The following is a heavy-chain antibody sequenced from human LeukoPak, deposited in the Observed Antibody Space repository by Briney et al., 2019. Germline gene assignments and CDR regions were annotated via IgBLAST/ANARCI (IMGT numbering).Heavy chain of an antibody. CDR2: IRYDGSNK. D-gene: IGHD1/OR15-1a*01. CDR1: GFTFSSYG. Sequence: GGSLRLSCAASGFTFSSYGMRWVRQAPGKGLEWVAFIRYDGSNKYYADSVEGRFTISRDNAKNTLFLQMNSLRAEDTAVYYCARGWEQQGVGAFHVWGQGTMVTVSS. V-gene: IGHV3-30*02. J-gene: IGHJ3*01. CDR3: ARGWEQQGVGAFHV.